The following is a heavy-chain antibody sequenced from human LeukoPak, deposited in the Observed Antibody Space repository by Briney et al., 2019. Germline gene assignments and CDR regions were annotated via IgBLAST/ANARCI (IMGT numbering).Heavy chain of an antibody. J-gene: IGHJ4*02. Sequence: ASVKVSCKASGYTFTSYGISWVRQAPGQGLEWMGWISAYNGNTNYAQKLQGRVTMTTDTSTSTAYMELRSLRSDDTAVYYCARGQYQLLRRDPAKYYFDYWGQGTLVTDSS. V-gene: IGHV1-18*04. D-gene: IGHD2-2*01. CDR2: ISAYNGNT. CDR1: GYTFTSYG. CDR3: ARGQYQLLRRDPAKYYFDY.